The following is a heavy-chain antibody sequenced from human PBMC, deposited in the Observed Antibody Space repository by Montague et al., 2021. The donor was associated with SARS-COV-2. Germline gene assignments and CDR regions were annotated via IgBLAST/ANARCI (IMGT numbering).Heavy chain of an antibody. J-gene: IGHJ4*02. CDR1: GDSVSNNSVA. V-gene: IGHV6-1*01. Sequence: CAISGDSVSNNSVAWSWLRPSPSRGLEWLGRTYYRSKWYSDYAPSVRGRLTVNPDASKNEFSLELNYVTPEDTAVYYCVRYSGWFYFDFWGQGTLVTVSS. CDR2: TYYRSKWYS. CDR3: VRYSGWFYFDF. D-gene: IGHD6-19*01.